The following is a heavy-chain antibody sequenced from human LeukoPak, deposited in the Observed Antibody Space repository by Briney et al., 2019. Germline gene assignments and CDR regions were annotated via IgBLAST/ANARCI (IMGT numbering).Heavy chain of an antibody. CDR3: ARDGDDTSGYFSPFDY. CDR2: IYTGGGT. V-gene: IGHV3-53*01. D-gene: IGHD3-22*01. CDR1: GFTVSSNH. J-gene: IGHJ4*02. Sequence: GGSLRLSCAVSGFTVSSNHMSWVRQAPGKGLEWVAVIYTGGGTYYADSVKGRFTISRDNSKNTLYLQMNSLGVEDTAVYYCARDGDDTSGYFSPFDYWGQGTLVIVSS.